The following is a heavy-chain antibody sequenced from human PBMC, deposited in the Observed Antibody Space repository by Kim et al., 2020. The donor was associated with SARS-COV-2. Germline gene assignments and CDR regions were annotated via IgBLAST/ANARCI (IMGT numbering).Heavy chain of an antibody. Sequence: TDYAAPVKGRFTISRDDSKNTLYLQMNSLKTEDTAVYYCTTEGGSDEFDYWGQGTLVTVSS. J-gene: IGHJ4*02. V-gene: IGHV3-15*01. CDR3: TTEGGSDEFDY. CDR2: T.